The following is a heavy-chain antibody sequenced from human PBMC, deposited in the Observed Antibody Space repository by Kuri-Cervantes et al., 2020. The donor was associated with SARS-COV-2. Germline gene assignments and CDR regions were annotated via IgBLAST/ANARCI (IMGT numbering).Heavy chain of an antibody. D-gene: IGHD3-3*01. J-gene: IGHJ4*02. Sequence: GGSLRLSCAASGFTFSSYAMHWVRQAPGKGLEWVAVISYDGSNKYYADFVKGRFTISRDNSKNTLYLQMNSLRAEDTAVYYCARSATQYDFWSAPSHPDYQDYWGQGTLVTVSS. CDR1: GFTFSSYA. V-gene: IGHV3-30-3*01. CDR2: ISYDGSNK. CDR3: ARSATQYDFWSAPSHPDYQDY.